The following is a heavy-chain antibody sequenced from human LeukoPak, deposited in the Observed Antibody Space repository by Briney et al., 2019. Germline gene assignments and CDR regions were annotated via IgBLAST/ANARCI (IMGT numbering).Heavy chain of an antibody. V-gene: IGHV3-30*18. Sequence: GRSLRLSCAASGFTFSSYGMHWVRQAPGKGLEGVAVISYDGSNKYYADSVKGRFTISRDNSKHTLYLQMNSLRAEDTAVYYCAKKRSSGWYYYGMDVWGQGTTVTVSS. CDR1: GFTFSSYG. D-gene: IGHD6-19*01. CDR2: ISYDGSNK. J-gene: IGHJ6*02. CDR3: AKKRSSGWYYYGMDV.